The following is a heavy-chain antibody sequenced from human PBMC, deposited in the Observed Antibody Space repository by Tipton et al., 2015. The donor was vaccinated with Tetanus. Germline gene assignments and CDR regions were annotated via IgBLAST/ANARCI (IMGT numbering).Heavy chain of an antibody. CDR2: INPVFARI. CDR1: GGSFSNYI. D-gene: IGHD3-3*01. CDR3: ARVKGGTREYYAIKY. V-gene: IGHV1-69*06. J-gene: IGHJ4*02. Sequence: QVQLVQSGAEVKTPGSSMKVSCETSGGSFSNYITSWVRQAPGQGLEWMGSINPVFARITYAQKFQGRLRITADRSTNTAHMSLSSLRSEDTAVYYCARVKGGTREYYAIKYWGQGTRVTVSS.